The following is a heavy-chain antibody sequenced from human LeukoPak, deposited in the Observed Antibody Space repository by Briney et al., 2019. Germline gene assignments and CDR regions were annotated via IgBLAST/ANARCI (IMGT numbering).Heavy chain of an antibody. D-gene: IGHD3-22*01. Sequence: ASVKVSCKASGYTFTGYYMHWARQAPGQGLEWMGRINPNSGGTNYAQKFQGRVTMTRDTSISTTYMELSRLRSDDTALYYCARVPSYDSSGYYLNWGQGTLVTVSS. CDR3: ARVPSYDSSGYYLN. V-gene: IGHV1-2*06. CDR2: INPNSGGT. CDR1: GYTFTGYY. J-gene: IGHJ4*02.